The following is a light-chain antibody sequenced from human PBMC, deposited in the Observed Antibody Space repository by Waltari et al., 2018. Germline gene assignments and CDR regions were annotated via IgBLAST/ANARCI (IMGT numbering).Light chain of an antibody. V-gene: IGKV3-20*01. J-gene: IGKJ4*01. CDR2: NAS. Sequence: EIVLTQSPGTLSLSPGERATLSCRASQSVSSSYLAWYQQKPGQAPRLLIYNASSRATGIPDRFSGSGSGTDFTLTFSRLEPEDFAVYYCQQYGSSPLTFGGGTKVEIK. CDR1: QSVSSSY. CDR3: QQYGSSPLT.